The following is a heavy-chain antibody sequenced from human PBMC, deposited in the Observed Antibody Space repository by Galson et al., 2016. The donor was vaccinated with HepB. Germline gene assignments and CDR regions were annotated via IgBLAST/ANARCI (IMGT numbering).Heavy chain of an antibody. J-gene: IGHJ4*02. V-gene: IGHV3-33*01. D-gene: IGHD6-13*01. Sequence: SLRLSCAASGFTFSSYGMHWVRQAPGEGLDWVAVIWYDGSNKYYADSVKGRFTISRDNSKNTLYLQMNSLRAEDTAVYYCARERGIAAAATLDCWGQGTLVTVSS. CDR1: GFTFSSYG. CDR2: IWYDGSNK. CDR3: ARERGIAAAATLDC.